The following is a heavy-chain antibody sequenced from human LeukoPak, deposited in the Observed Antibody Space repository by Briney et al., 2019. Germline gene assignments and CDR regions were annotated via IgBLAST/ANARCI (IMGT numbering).Heavy chain of an antibody. D-gene: IGHD5-12*01. CDR3: ARDCSIIVAYGMDV. Sequence: PSETLSLTCAVYGGSFSGYYWSWIRQPPGKGLEWIGEINHSGSTNYNPSLKSRVTISVDTSKNQFSLKLSSVTAADTAVYYCARDCSIIVAYGMDVWGQGTTVTVSS. CDR1: GGSFSGYY. V-gene: IGHV4-34*01. CDR2: INHSGST. J-gene: IGHJ6*02.